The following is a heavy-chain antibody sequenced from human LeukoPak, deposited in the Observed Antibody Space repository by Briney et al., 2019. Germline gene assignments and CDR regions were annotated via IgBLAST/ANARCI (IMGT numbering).Heavy chain of an antibody. CDR2: IYSSDNT. Sequence: PGGSLRLSCAAYGFTVSGNYMSWVRQAPGKGLEWVSVIYSSDNTYYIDSVKGRFTISRDNSKNTLYLQMNSLRAEDTAVYYCAGRRVLDASFDYWGQGTLVTVSS. V-gene: IGHV3-66*02. D-gene: IGHD3-16*01. CDR1: GFTVSGNY. J-gene: IGHJ4*02. CDR3: AGRRVLDASFDY.